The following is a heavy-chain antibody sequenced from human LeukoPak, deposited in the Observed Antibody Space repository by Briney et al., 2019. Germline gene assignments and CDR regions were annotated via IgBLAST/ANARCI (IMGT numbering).Heavy chain of an antibody. J-gene: IGHJ5*02. D-gene: IGHD2-8*01. V-gene: IGHV3-13*01. CDR2: IGTAGDS. Sequence: PGGSLRLSCAASGFTFSTYDMHWVRQATGKGLEWVSAIGTAGDSFYPDSVKGRFTVSRENARNSVYLQMNSLRAEDTAVYYCVRGCMFCRWKTYFDPWGQGTLVTVSS. CDR3: VRGCMFCRWKTYFDP. CDR1: GFTFSTYD.